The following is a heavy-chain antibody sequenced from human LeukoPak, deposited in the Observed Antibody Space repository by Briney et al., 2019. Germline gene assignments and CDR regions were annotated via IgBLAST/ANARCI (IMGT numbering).Heavy chain of an antibody. CDR2: ISSSSGYI. Sequence: GGSLRLSCAASGFTFSTYTMNWVRQAPGKGLEWVSSISSSSGYIYYADSVKGRFTISRDNAKNSLYLQMNSLRTEDTAVYYCARDPTVTDHWGQGTLVTVSS. CDR1: GFTFSTYT. D-gene: IGHD4-17*01. CDR3: ARDPTVTDH. J-gene: IGHJ4*02. V-gene: IGHV3-21*06.